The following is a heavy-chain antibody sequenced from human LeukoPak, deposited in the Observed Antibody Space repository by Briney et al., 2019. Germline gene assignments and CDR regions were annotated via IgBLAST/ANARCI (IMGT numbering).Heavy chain of an antibody. CDR2: INHSGST. Sequence: NPSETLSLTCAVYGGSFSGYYWSWIRQPPGKGLEWIGEINHSGSTNYNPSLKSRVTISVDTSKNQFSLKLSSVTAEDTAVYYCARDLMGYADYWGQGTLVTVSS. CDR3: ARDLMGYADY. D-gene: IGHD5-18*01. V-gene: IGHV4-34*01. J-gene: IGHJ4*02. CDR1: GGSFSGYY.